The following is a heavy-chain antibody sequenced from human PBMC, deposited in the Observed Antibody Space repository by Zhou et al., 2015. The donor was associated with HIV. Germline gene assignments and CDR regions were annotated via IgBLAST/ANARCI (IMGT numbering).Heavy chain of an antibody. V-gene: IGHV3-30*03. CDR3: NIVSDQLLEGAAFDI. CDR2: ISNDGRHK. J-gene: IGHJ3*02. CDR1: GFIFSTYG. Sequence: QVQLVESGGGVVQPETSLRLSCAASGFIFSTYGIHWVRQAPGKGLEWVAVISNDGRHKYYGDSVKGRFTISRDNSKSTVYLQMNSLRPEDTAVYYCNIVSDQLLEGAAFDIWGQGTMVTVSS. D-gene: IGHD5/OR15-5a*01.